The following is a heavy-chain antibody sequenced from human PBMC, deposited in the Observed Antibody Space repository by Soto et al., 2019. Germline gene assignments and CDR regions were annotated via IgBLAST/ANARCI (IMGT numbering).Heavy chain of an antibody. D-gene: IGHD3-10*01. CDR1: GYSFTNFH. J-gene: IGHJ4*02. CDR2: IDPSGGIT. Sequence: QVQLSQFGAEVKKPGASVKVSCKASGYSFTNFHIHWVRQAPGQGLEWMGMIDPSGGITRDAQRLQGRITMSRDASTSTVYMELISLTSEDTAVYYCARDLIGHDNYETMGYYFDHWGQGTLVTVSS. CDR3: ARDLIGHDNYETMGYYFDH. V-gene: IGHV1-46*01.